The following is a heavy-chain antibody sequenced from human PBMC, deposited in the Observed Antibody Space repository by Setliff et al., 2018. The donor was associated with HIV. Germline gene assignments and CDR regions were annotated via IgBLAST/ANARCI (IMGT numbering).Heavy chain of an antibody. CDR3: TTVGTLTLTLAY. CDR2: IKSYTDGGTI. CDR1: GFAFSRAW. D-gene: IGHD3-22*01. Sequence: GGSLRLSCVASGFAFSRAWMSWVRQAPGKGLEWIGRIKSYTDGGTIDYASPVKGRFTISRDDSRNTFYLQMSGLKTEDTAMYYCTTVGTLTLTLAYWGLGTLVTVSS. V-gene: IGHV3-15*01. J-gene: IGHJ4*02.